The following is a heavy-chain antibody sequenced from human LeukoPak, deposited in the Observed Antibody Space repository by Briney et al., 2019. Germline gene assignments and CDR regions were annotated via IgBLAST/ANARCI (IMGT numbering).Heavy chain of an antibody. Sequence: GGSLRLSCAASGFTFSSYAMHWVRQAPGKGLEWVAVISYDGSNKYYADSVKGRFTISRDNSKNTLYLQMNSLRAEDTAVYYCARGLGSSTHYYYYYYMDVWGKGTTVTVSS. D-gene: IGHD2-2*01. CDR3: ARGLGSSTHYYYYYYMDV. CDR1: GFTFSSYA. V-gene: IGHV3-30-3*01. J-gene: IGHJ6*03. CDR2: ISYDGSNK.